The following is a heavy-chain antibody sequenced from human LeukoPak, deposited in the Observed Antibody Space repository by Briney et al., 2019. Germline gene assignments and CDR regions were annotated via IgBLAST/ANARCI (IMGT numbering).Heavy chain of an antibody. Sequence: GGSLRLSCAASSFTFSNAWMNWVRQAPGKGPEWVSLISGSGGSTYYADSVKGRFTISRDNSKNTLYLQMNSLRAEDTAVYYCATRWADWGQGTLVTVSS. D-gene: IGHD5-24*01. CDR2: ISGSGGST. J-gene: IGHJ4*02. CDR3: ATRWAD. V-gene: IGHV3-23*01. CDR1: SFTFSNAW.